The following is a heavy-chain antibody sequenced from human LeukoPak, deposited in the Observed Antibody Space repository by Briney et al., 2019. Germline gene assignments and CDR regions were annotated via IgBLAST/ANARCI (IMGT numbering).Heavy chain of an antibody. CDR1: GGTFSSYA. V-gene: IGHV1-69*04. D-gene: IGHD6-19*01. CDR2: IIPILGIA. J-gene: IGHJ6*02. Sequence: ASVNVSCKASGGTFSSYAISWVRQAPGQGLEWMGRIIPILGIANYAQKFQGRVTITADKSTSTAYMELSSLRSEDTAVYYCARDQPAVAGTTTGMDVWGQGTTVTVSS. CDR3: ARDQPAVAGTTTGMDV.